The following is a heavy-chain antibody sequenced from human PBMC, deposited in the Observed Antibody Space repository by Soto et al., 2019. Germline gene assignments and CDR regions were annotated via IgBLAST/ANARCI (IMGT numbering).Heavy chain of an antibody. CDR2: INSAGSTT. V-gene: IGHV3-74*03. D-gene: IGHD6-19*01. J-gene: IGHJ3*02. CDR1: GFTFRNYW. Sequence: GGSLRLSCAASGFTFRNYWMHWVRQTPGKGLVWVSRINSAGSTTTYADSVRGRFTLSRDNAKNTLNLQMTSLRVEDTGVYFCVREETGGSPVSGFLDIWGQGTMVTVSS. CDR3: VREETGGSPVSGFLDI.